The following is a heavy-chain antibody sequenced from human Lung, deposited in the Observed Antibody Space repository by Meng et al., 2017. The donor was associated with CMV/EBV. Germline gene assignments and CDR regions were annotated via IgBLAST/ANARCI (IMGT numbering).Heavy chain of an antibody. CDR2: IIPILGIA. Sequence: SVXVSXKASGGTFSSYTISWVRQAPGQGLEWMGRIIPILGIANYAQKFQGRVTITADKSTSTAYMELSSLRSEDTAVYYCARGKDIVVVPAAYTFDYWGQGXLVTVSS. D-gene: IGHD2-2*01. CDR1: GGTFSSYT. V-gene: IGHV1-69*02. J-gene: IGHJ4*02. CDR3: ARGKDIVVVPAAYTFDY.